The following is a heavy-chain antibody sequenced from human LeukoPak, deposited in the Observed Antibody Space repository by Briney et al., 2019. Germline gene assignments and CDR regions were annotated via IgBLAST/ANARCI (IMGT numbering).Heavy chain of an antibody. J-gene: IGHJ6*02. D-gene: IGHD3-16*01. V-gene: IGHV3-74*01. CDR1: GFTLSSYW. CDR3: ARASRGCYYGGMDV. CDR2: IYSEGSST. Sequence: GWSLRLSCAASGFTLSSYWMNWVRQAPGEGLEWVSRIYSEGSSTYYAHSVKGRFTIYRDNPKNTLYLQMNSLRAEDTAVYYCARASRGCYYGGMDVWGQGTTATVCS.